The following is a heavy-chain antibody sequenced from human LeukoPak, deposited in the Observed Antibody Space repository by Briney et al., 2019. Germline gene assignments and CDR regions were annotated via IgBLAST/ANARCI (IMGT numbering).Heavy chain of an antibody. J-gene: IGHJ4*02. CDR2: IFYSGST. D-gene: IGHD2-15*01. CDR3: ARTWGFCTGGTCDYSLAY. Sequence: SETLSLTCTVSGGSISGGDYYWSWIRQPPGRGLEWIAYIFYSGSTYYNPSLKTRVTISADAAKNQFSLRLSSVTAADTAVYYCARTWGFCTGGTCDYSLAYWGQGTLVTVSS. CDR1: GGSISGGDYY. V-gene: IGHV4-30-4*01.